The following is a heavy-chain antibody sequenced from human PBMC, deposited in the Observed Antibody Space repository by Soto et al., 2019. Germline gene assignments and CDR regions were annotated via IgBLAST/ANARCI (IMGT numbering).Heavy chain of an antibody. Sequence: WGALRVSCASSVFAFSSHPMSWVRQAPERGLEWVSGISDSGGLTYNADSVKGRFTISRDNSKNTLYLQMNSLRAEDTALYYCARRAFGSSRSFDIWGQGTMVTVSS. J-gene: IGHJ3*02. D-gene: IGHD6-6*01. CDR1: VFAFSSHP. V-gene: IGHV3-23*01. CDR3: ARRAFGSSRSFDI. CDR2: ISDSGGLT.